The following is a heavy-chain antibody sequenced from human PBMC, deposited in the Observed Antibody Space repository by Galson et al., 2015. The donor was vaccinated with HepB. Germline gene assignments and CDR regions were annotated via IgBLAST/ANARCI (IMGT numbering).Heavy chain of an antibody. CDR2: FDPEDGET. D-gene: IGHD3-10*01. CDR3: ASSGSYDNDAFDI. J-gene: IGHJ3*02. CDR1: GYTLTELS. Sequence: SVKVSCKVSGYTLTELSMHWVRQAPGKGLEWMGGFDPEDGETIYAQKFQGRVTMTEDTSTDTAYMELSSLRSEDTAVYYCASSGSYDNDAFDIWGQGTMVTVSS. V-gene: IGHV1-24*01.